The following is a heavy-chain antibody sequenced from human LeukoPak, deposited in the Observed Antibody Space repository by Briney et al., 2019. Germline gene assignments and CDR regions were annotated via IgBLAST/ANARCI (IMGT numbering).Heavy chain of an antibody. Sequence: SETLSLTCTVSGGSISSYYWSWIRQPPGKGLEWLGYIYYSGNTNYNPSLKSRVTISVDTSKNQFSLKLSSVTAADTAVYYCARGIVVVEDSVFFDYWGQGTLVTVSS. CDR3: ARGIVVVEDSVFFDY. V-gene: IGHV4-59*01. CDR2: IYYSGNT. J-gene: IGHJ4*02. D-gene: IGHD2-15*01. CDR1: GGSISSYY.